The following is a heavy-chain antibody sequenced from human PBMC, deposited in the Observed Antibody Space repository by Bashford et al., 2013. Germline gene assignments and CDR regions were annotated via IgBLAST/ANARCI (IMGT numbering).Heavy chain of an antibody. CDR2: VYYGGTT. CDR3: ARQNYITFYFGSGNPYNSARPKWFDP. V-gene: IGHV4-39*01. Sequence: SETLSLTCTVSGGSISSDSDYWSWIRQPAGKGLEWIGSVYYGGTTYYNPSLQSRVTISVDTSKGQFSLDLNLVTAADTAVYYCARQNYITFYFGSGNPYNSARPKWFDPWGRGSPGHRLL. CDR1: GGSISSDSDY. D-gene: IGHD3-10*01. J-gene: IGHJ5*02.